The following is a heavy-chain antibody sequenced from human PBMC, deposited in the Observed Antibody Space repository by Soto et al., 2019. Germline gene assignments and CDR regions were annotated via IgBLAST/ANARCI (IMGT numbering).Heavy chain of an antibody. V-gene: IGHV1-2*04. CDR3: ARGGGGDIVVVPAAHFDY. CDR1: GYTFTGYY. Sequence: ASVKVSCKASGYTFTGYYMHWVRQAPGQGLEWMGWINPNSGGTNYAQKFQGWVTMTRDTSISTAYMELSRLRSDDTAVYYCARGGGGDIVVVPAAHFDYWGQGTLVTVSS. J-gene: IGHJ4*02. CDR2: INPNSGGT. D-gene: IGHD2-2*01.